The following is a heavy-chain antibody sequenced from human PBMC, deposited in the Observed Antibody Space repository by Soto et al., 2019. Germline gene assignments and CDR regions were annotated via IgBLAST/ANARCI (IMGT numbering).Heavy chain of an antibody. J-gene: IGHJ6*02. CDR1: VYTFNSYY. V-gene: IGHV1-46*02. CDR3: ARVFSGYDRKYYYGMDV. Sequence: GPSVKVSCKASVYTFNSYYIHWVRQAHRQGLEWMGIINPSGGSTSYAQKFQGRVTMTRDTSTSTVYMELSSLRSEDTAVYYCARVFSGYDRKYYYGMDVWGQGTTVTVSS. D-gene: IGHD5-12*01. CDR2: INPSGGST.